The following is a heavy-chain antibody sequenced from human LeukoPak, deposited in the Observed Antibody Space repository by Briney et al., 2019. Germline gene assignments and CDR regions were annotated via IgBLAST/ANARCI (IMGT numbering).Heavy chain of an antibody. CDR2: INPNSGGT. D-gene: IGHD5-24*01. J-gene: IGHJ4*02. CDR3: ARGGGQDGYNEGVPWSY. CDR1: GYTFTGYC. V-gene: IGHV1-2*02. Sequence: GASVKVSCTASGYTFTGYCMHWVRQAPGQGLEWMGWINPNSGGTNYAQKFQGRVTMTRDTSISTAYMELSRLRSDDTAVYYCARGGGQDGYNEGVPWSYWGQGTLVTVSS.